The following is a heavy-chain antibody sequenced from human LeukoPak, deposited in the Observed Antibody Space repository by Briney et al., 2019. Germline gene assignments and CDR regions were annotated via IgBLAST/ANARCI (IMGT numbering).Heavy chain of an antibody. V-gene: IGHV4-38-2*02. D-gene: IGHD3-9*01. CDR1: GYSITSGYY. CDR3: ARRRPLLRYFDWLTRLGYFDY. Sequence: SETLSLTCTVSGYSITSGYYWGWIRQPPGKGLEWIGSIHHTGSTYYNPSLKSRVTISVDTSKNQFSLKLSSVTAADTAVYYCARRRPLLRYFDWLTRLGYFDYWGQGTLVTVSS. CDR2: IHHTGST. J-gene: IGHJ4*02.